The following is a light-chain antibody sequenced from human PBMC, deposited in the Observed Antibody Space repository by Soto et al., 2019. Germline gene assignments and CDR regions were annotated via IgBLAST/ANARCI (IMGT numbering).Light chain of an antibody. Sequence: QSVLTQPPSVSASPGQTVTISCSGSSSNIGNNYVSWYQQLPGTAPKLLIYDNNKRPSGIPDRFSGSKSGTSATLGITGLQTGDEADDYCGTWDSSLSALVFGGGTKLTVL. V-gene: IGLV1-51*01. CDR1: SSNIGNNY. CDR2: DNN. CDR3: GTWDSSLSALV. J-gene: IGLJ2*01.